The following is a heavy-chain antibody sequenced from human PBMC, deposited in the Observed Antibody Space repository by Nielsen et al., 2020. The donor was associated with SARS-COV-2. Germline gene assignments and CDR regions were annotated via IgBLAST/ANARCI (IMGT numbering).Heavy chain of an antibody. J-gene: IGHJ3*02. D-gene: IGHD2-2*01. CDR3: TKDKILVASGSGAFDI. V-gene: IGHV3-21*04. CDR1: KFSFRTFT. CDR2: ISGTTTYI. Sequence: GEFLKTACVASKFSFRTFTINWVRQAPGKGLEWVSSISGTTTYIYYADSVKGRFTISRDNAKNSLYLQMNSLRVEDTALYYCTKDKILVASGSGAFDIWGQGTIVTVSS.